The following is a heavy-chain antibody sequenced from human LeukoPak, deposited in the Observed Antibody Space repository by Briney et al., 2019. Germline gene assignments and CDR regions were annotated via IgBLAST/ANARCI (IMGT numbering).Heavy chain of an antibody. J-gene: IGHJ4*02. CDR2: IIPIFGTA. D-gene: IGHD1-26*01. V-gene: IGHV1-69*13. CDR1: GGTFSSYA. CDR3: ASRQYSGATFDY. Sequence: SVKVSCKASGGTFSSYAISWVRQAPGQGLEWMGGIIPIFGTANYAQKFQGRVTITADESTSTAYMELSSLRSEDTAVYYCASRQYSGATFDYWGQGTLVTVSS.